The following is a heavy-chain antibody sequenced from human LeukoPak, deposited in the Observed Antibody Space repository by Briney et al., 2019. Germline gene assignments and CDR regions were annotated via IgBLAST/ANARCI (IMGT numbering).Heavy chain of an antibody. CDR3: ATSEDYYGSAYFDY. D-gene: IGHD3-10*01. V-gene: IGHV1-2*02. J-gene: IGHJ4*02. CDR1: GYTFTGYY. CDR2: INPNSGGT. Sequence: ASVKVSCKASGYTFTGYYMHWVRQALGQGLEWMGWINPNSGGTNYAQKFQGRVTMTRDTSISTAYMELSRLRSDDTAVYYCATSEDYYGSAYFDYWGQGTLVTVSS.